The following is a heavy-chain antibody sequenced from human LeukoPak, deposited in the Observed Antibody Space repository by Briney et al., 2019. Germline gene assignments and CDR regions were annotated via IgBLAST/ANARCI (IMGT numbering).Heavy chain of an antibody. V-gene: IGHV6-1*01. CDR2: TYYRSKLYY. CDR1: GDSFSTNSAA. J-gene: IGHJ4*02. CDR3: ARDYYCSSVSCSFDY. Sequence: SQTLSLTCAISGDSFSTNSAAWDWIRQSPSRGFEGLGRTYYRSKLYYDYAVSVNTQITINPDASKNQFSLQLNSVTPEDTAVYYCARDYYCSSVSCSFDYWGQGTLVTVSS. D-gene: IGHD2-2*01.